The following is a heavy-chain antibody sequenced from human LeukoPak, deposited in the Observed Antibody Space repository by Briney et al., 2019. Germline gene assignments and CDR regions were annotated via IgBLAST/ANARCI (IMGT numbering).Heavy chain of an antibody. Sequence: PGGSLRLSCAASGFTFSSYAMHWVRQAPGKGLEWVAVISYDGSNKYYADSVKGRFTISRDNSKNTLYLQMNSLRAEDTAVYYCARDAMLTVVPAAMIGLKASSWFDPWGQGTLVTVSS. CDR3: ARDAMLTVVPAAMIGLKASSWFDP. CDR1: GFTFSSYA. D-gene: IGHD2-2*01. J-gene: IGHJ5*02. CDR2: ISYDGSNK. V-gene: IGHV3-30-3*01.